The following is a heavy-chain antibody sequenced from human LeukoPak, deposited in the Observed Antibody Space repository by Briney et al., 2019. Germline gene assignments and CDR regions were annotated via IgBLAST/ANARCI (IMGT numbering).Heavy chain of an antibody. V-gene: IGHV1-69*01. CDR2: IIPIFGTA. Sequence: SVKVSCKASGGTFSSYAISWVRQAPGQGLEWMGGIIPIFGTANYAQKFQGRVTITADESTSTAYMELSSLRSEDTAVYYCAREQFDSSGSGNNWFDPWGQGTLVTVSS. CDR1: GGTFSSYA. CDR3: AREQFDSSGSGNNWFDP. D-gene: IGHD3-22*01. J-gene: IGHJ5*02.